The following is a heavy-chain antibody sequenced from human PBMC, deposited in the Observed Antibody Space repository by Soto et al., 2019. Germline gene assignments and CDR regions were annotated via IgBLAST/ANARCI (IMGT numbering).Heavy chain of an antibody. J-gene: IGHJ6*02. Sequence: GESLKISCKGSGYSFTSYWISWVRQMPGKGLEWMGRIDPSDSYTNYSPSFQGHVTIPADKSISTAYLQWSSLKASDTAMYYCARVSSSEPYYYYYGMDVWGQGTTVTVSS. CDR1: GYSFTSYW. CDR2: IDPSDSYT. D-gene: IGHD6-6*01. CDR3: ARVSSSEPYYYYYGMDV. V-gene: IGHV5-10-1*01.